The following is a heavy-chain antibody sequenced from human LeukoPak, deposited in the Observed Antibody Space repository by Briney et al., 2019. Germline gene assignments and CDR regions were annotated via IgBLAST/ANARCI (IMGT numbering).Heavy chain of an antibody. CDR3: ARGASGYFDY. V-gene: IGHV4-31*03. Sequence: SQTLSLTCTVSSDSFGSADFYWSWIRQHPGRGLEWIGYIYHSGSTFYSPSLKSRLTISVERSKNQFSLRLTSVTAADTAVYFCARGASGYFDYWGQGTLVSVSS. CDR1: SDSFGSADFY. J-gene: IGHJ4*02. D-gene: IGHD6-13*01. CDR2: IYHSGST.